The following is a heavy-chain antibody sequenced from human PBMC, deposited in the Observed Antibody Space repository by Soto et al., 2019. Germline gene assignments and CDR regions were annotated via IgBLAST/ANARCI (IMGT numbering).Heavy chain of an antibody. CDR2: IKQDGSEK. CDR3: TRDLAYCSGGSFYPYWYFDL. CDR1: GFTFSSYW. J-gene: IGHJ2*01. V-gene: IGHV3-7*05. Sequence: EVQLVESGGGLVQPGGSLRLSCAASGFTFSSYWMSWVRQAPGKGLEWVANIKQDGSEKYYVDSVKGRFTISRDNAKNSLYLQMDSLRAEYTAVYYSTRDLAYCSGGSFYPYWYFDLWGRCTLVTVSS. D-gene: IGHD2-15*01.